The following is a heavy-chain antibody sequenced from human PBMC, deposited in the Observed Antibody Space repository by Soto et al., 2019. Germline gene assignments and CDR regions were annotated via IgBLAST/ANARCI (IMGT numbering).Heavy chain of an antibody. CDR3: ARDPRDVVVVATAGPFDY. V-gene: IGHV3-33*01. D-gene: IGHD2-15*01. Sequence: GGSLRLSCAASGFTFSSYGMHWVRQAPGKGLEWVAVIWYDGSNKYYADSVKGRFTISRDNSKNTLYLQMNSLRAEDTAVYYCARDPRDVVVVATAGPFDYWGQGTLVTVSS. CDR1: GFTFSSYG. CDR2: IWYDGSNK. J-gene: IGHJ4*02.